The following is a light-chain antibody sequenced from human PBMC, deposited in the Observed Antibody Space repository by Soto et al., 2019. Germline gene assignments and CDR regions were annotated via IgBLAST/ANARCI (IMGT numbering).Light chain of an antibody. CDR2: SNN. CDR1: SSNIGSNT. V-gene: IGLV1-44*01. CDR3: ATWDDSLNVLV. J-gene: IGLJ2*01. Sequence: QSVLTQPPSASGTPGQRVTISCSESSSNIGSNTVNWYQQLPGTAPKLLIYSNNQRPSGVPDRFSGSKSGTSASLAISGLQSEDEADYYCATWDDSLNVLVFGGGTKVTVL.